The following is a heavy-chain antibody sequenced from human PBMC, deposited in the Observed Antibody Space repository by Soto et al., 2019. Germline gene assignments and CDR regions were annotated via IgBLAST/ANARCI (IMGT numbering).Heavy chain of an antibody. D-gene: IGHD3-22*01. CDR1: GFTFSSYA. Sequence: GGSLRLSCAASGFTFSSYAMIWVRQAPGKGLEWVSAISGSGGSTYYADSVKGRFTISRDNSKNTLYLQMNSLRAEDTAVYYCAKDYYDSSGYYYVFYFDYWGQGTLVTVSS. CDR2: ISGSGGST. CDR3: AKDYYDSSGYYYVFYFDY. V-gene: IGHV3-23*01. J-gene: IGHJ4*02.